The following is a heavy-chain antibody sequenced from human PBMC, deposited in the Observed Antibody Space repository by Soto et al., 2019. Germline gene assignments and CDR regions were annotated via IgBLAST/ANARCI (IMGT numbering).Heavy chain of an antibody. CDR1: GYSFTSYW. V-gene: IGHV5-51*01. J-gene: IGHJ6*02. D-gene: IGHD3-22*01. Sequence: HGESLKISCKGSGYSFTSYWIGWVRQMPGKGLEWMGIIYPGDSDTRYSPSFQGQVTISADKSISTAYLQWSSLKASDTAMYYCARHQTPYYYDSSGYPYPYYYYGMDVWGQGTTVTVSS. CDR3: ARHQTPYYYDSSGYPYPYYYYGMDV. CDR2: IYPGDSDT.